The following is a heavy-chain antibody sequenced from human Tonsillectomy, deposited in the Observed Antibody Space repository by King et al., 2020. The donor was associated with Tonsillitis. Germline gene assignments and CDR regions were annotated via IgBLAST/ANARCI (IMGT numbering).Heavy chain of an antibody. J-gene: IGHJ4*02. CDR1: GGSIRSRNYY. CDR3: ARRGGGDYGPETFDY. V-gene: IGHV4-39*01. Sequence: QLQESGPGLVKPSETLSLTCTVSGGSIRSRNYYWGWIRQPPGKGLEWIGSIYYSGSTYYNPSVKSRVTISVDTSKNQISLKLSSVTAADTAVYYCARRGGGDYGPETFDYWGQGTLVTVSS. D-gene: IGHD4-17*01. CDR2: IYYSGST.